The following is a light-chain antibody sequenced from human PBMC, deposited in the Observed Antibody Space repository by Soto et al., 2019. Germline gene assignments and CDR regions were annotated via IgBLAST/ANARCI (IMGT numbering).Light chain of an antibody. V-gene: IGKV1-27*01. Sequence: IQMTQAPSSLSASVGDRVTITCRASQVTSYYLAWYQQKPGKGPKLLIYDASTLQSGVPSRFSGSGSGTDFTLTISSLQPEDVATYYCQKYNGEFAFGPGTKVDTK. CDR3: QKYNGEFA. CDR2: DAS. CDR1: QVTSYY. J-gene: IGKJ3*01.